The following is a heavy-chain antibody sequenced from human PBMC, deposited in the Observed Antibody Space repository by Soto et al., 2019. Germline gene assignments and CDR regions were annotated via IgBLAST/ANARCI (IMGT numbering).Heavy chain of an antibody. CDR3: AKGRGKRNGGFDY. J-gene: IGHJ4*02. CDR1: GFTFSSYG. D-gene: IGHD3-16*01. Sequence: QVQLVESGGGVVQPGRSLRLSCAASGFTFSSYGMHWVRQAPGKGLEWVAVISYDGSNKYYADSVKGRFTISRDNSKNTLYLHMNSLRAEDTAVYYCAKGRGKRNGGFDYWGQGTLVTVSS. CDR2: ISYDGSNK. V-gene: IGHV3-30*18.